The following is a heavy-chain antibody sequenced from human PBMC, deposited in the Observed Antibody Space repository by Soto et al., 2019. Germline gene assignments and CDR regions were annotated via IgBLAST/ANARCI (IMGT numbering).Heavy chain of an antibody. Sequence: QVQLVQSGAEVKKPGSSVKVSCKASGGTFSSYTISWVRQAPGQGLEWMGRIIPILGIANYAQKFQGRVTITADKSTITAYMELSSLRSEDKAVYYCARDLHLGGNPTLDYWGQGTLVTVSS. D-gene: IGHD2-15*01. V-gene: IGHV1-69*08. J-gene: IGHJ4*02. CDR1: GGTFSSYT. CDR3: ARDLHLGGNPTLDY. CDR2: IIPILGIA.